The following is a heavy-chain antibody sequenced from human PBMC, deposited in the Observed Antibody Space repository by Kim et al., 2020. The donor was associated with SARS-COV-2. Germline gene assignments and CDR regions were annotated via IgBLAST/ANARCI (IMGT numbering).Heavy chain of an antibody. Sequence: SETLSLTCAVYGGSFSGYYWSWIRQPPGKGLEWIGEINHSGSTNYNPSLKSRVTISVDTSKNQFSLKLSSVTAADTAVYYCATSEGAKNWFDPWGQGTLVTVSS. D-gene: IGHD5-12*01. J-gene: IGHJ5*02. CDR3: ATSEGAKNWFDP. V-gene: IGHV4-34*01. CDR2: INHSGST. CDR1: GGSFSGYY.